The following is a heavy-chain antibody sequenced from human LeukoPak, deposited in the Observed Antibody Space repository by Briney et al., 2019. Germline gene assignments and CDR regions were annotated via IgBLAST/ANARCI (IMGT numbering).Heavy chain of an antibody. CDR2: IRSEGYGTTT. D-gene: IGHD1-26*01. V-gene: IGHV3-49*04. J-gene: IGHJ3*02. CDR3: TRAGLLNAFNI. CDR1: GFTLGEYV. Sequence: GRSLRLSCTASGFTLGEYVISWVRQAPGKGLEWVGFIRSEGYGTTTEYAESVNSIFTISRDDSKSIEYVQLNSQKTDDEAVYNCTRAGLLNAFNIWGQGTMVTVSS.